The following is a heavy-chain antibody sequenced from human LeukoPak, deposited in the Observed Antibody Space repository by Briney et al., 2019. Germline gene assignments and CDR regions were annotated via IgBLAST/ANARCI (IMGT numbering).Heavy chain of an antibody. V-gene: IGHV4-4*07. CDR1: GGSISSYY. Sequence: SSETLSLTCTVSGGSISSYYWSWIRQPAGKGLEWIGRIYTSGSTNYNPSLKSRVTMSVDTSKNQFSLKLSSVTAADTAVYYCARDCSGGSCSAKGDYWGQGTLVTVSS. D-gene: IGHD2-15*01. CDR3: ARDCSGGSCSAKGDY. CDR2: IYTSGST. J-gene: IGHJ4*02.